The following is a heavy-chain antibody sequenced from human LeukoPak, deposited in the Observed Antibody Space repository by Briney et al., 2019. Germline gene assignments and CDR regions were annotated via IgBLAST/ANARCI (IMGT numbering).Heavy chain of an antibody. CDR3: AADHPNYDY. J-gene: IGHJ4*02. D-gene: IGHD5-24*01. CDR2: IVVGSGHT. Sequence: GASVKVSCKASGFTFNTYSAVQWVRQARGQRLEWIGWIVVGSGHTNYAQKFQERVTITRDMSTSTAYMELNSLRSEDTAVYYCAADHPNYDYWGRGTLVTVSS. V-gene: IGHV1-58*01. CDR1: GFTFNTYSA.